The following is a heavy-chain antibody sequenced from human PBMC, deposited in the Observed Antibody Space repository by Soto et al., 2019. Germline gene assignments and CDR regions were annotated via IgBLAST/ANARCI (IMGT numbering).Heavy chain of an antibody. CDR1: GFTFTSSA. CDR3: AAPGSIVVVPAAMHDMAL. D-gene: IGHD2-2*01. V-gene: IGHV1-58*01. J-gene: IGHJ4*02. CDR2: IVVGSGNT. Sequence: ASVKVSCKASGFTFTSSAVQWVRQARGQRLEWIGWIVVGSGNTNYAQKFQERVTITRDMSTSTAYMELSSLRSEDTAVYYCAAPGSIVVVPAAMHDMALWGQGTLVTVSS.